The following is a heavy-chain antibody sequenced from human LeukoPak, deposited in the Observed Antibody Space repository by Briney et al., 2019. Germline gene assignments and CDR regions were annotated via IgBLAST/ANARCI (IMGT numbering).Heavy chain of an antibody. Sequence: PSETLSLTCTVSGGSISSYYWGWIRQPPGKGLEWIGSIYYSGSTYYNPSLKSRVTISVDTSKNQFSLKLSSVTAADTAVYYCARHSRDIVVVPAAIPAGFFDYWGQGTLVTVSS. V-gene: IGHV4-39*01. D-gene: IGHD2-2*01. CDR2: IYYSGST. CDR3: ARHSRDIVVVPAAIPAGFFDY. CDR1: GGSISSYY. J-gene: IGHJ4*02.